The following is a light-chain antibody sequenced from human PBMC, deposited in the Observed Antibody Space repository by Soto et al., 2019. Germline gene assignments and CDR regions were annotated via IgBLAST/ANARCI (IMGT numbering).Light chain of an antibody. CDR3: FSYTSSGTYV. V-gene: IGLV2-14*01. J-gene: IGLJ1*01. CDR1: SSDVGNYKY. CDR2: EGS. Sequence: QSALTQPASVSGSPGQSITISCTGTSSDVGNYKYVSWYQQHPGKAPKLMIYEGSNRPSGVSNRCSGSKSGNTASLTISGLQAEDETDYYCFSYTSSGTYVFGTGTKLTVL.